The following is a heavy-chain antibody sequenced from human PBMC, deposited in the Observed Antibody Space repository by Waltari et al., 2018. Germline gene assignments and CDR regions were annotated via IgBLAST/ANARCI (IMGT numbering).Heavy chain of an antibody. J-gene: IGHJ4*02. CDR1: GGTFSSYA. CDR3: ARVPETDSGWYWDFDY. V-gene: IGHV1-69*06. Sequence: QVQLVQSGAEVKKPGSSVKVSCKASGGTFSSYAISWVRQAPGQGLEWMGGIIPIFGTANYAQKFQGRVTMTTDTSTSTAYMELRSLRSDDTAVYYCARVPETDSGWYWDFDYWGQGTLVTVSS. D-gene: IGHD6-19*01. CDR2: IIPIFGTA.